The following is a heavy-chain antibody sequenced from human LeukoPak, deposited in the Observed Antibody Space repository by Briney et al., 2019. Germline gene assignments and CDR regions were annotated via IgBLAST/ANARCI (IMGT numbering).Heavy chain of an antibody. CDR1: GGSFSGYY. CDR3: ARWGTRTTVTTWGFDY. CDR2: INHSGST. J-gene: IGHJ4*02. V-gene: IGHV4-34*01. Sequence: SGTLSLTCAVYGGSFSGYYWSWIRQPPGKGLEWIGEINHSGSTNYNPSLKSRVTISVDTSKNQFSLKLSSVTAADTAVYYCARWGTRTTVTTWGFDYWGQGSLVTVSS. D-gene: IGHD4-17*01.